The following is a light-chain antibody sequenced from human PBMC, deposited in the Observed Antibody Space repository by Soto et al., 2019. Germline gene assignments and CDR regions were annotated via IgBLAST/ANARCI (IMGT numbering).Light chain of an antibody. CDR1: QSVSSNY. Sequence: EIVLTQSPGTLCLSPGEEATLSCRASQSVSSNYLGWYQQKPGQAPRLLIYGASTRATGIPDRFSGGGSGTDFTLTISRLEPEDFAVYYCLHYTSSPWTFGQGTKVEIK. V-gene: IGKV3-20*01. CDR3: LHYTSSPWT. J-gene: IGKJ1*01. CDR2: GAS.